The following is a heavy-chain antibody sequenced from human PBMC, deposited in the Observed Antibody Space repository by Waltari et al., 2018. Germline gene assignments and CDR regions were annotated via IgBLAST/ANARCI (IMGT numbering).Heavy chain of an antibody. CDR3: ARARGNSAASYYYYGMDV. V-gene: IGHV3-53*01. CDR1: GFTGSSHY. Sequence: EVQLVESGGGLIQPGGSLRLCCAPSGFTGSSHYMRGVRQAPGKGLEWVSVIYSGGSTYYADSVKGRFTISRDNTKNTLYLQMNSLRAEDTAVYYCARARGNSAASYYYYGMDVWGQGTTVTVSS. J-gene: IGHJ6*02. D-gene: IGHD4-4*01. CDR2: IYSGGST.